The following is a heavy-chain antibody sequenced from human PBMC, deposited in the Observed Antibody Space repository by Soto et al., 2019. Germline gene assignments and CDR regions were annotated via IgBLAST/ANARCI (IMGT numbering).Heavy chain of an antibody. V-gene: IGHV4-59*01. CDR2: VYFRGHT. D-gene: IGHD3-10*01. CDR1: GVSTIDYY. J-gene: IGHJ4*02. CDR3: ERSVYVRGENYNFDY. Sequence: TSETLSLTCTFSGVSTIDYYWTWIRQPPGQGLEWLGYVYFRGHTNYNPSLKSRVAMSVDTSKSQFSLRLRSVTAADTAVYYCERSVYVRGENYNFDYWGQGLLVTVYS.